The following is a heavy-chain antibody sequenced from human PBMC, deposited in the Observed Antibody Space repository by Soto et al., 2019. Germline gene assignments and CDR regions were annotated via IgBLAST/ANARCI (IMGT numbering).Heavy chain of an antibody. CDR3: PRDRHRVSARSVPHFDY. CDR2: INGYNGDT. CDR1: GYTFTSYG. J-gene: IGHJ4*01. Sequence: ASVKVSCKASGYTFTSYGIGWVRQAPGQGLEWMGWINGYNGDTNYAQNLQGRVTVTTDTSTSTAYIEVRXLPSHATAIYYRPRDRHRVSARSVPHFDYGGQGTLVTVSS. V-gene: IGHV1-18*04. D-gene: IGHD2-21*02.